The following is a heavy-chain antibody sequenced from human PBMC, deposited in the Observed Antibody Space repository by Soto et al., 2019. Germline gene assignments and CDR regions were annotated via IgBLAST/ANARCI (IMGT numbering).Heavy chain of an antibody. Sequence: GGSLRLSCAVSGFTFSSYSMHWVRQDPDMGLEWVAFISFAGNNKYYADSVKGRFTISRDNSNNMVYLEMNSLRPDDTAVYYCARDRQKALVVVAATGGFDYWGQGTPVTVSS. CDR1: GFTFSSYS. D-gene: IGHD2-15*01. CDR3: ARDRQKALVVVAATGGFDY. V-gene: IGHV3-30*04. CDR2: ISFAGNNK. J-gene: IGHJ4*02.